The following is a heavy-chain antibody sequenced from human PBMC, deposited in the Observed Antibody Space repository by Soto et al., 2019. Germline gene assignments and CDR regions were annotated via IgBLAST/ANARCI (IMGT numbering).Heavy chain of an antibody. J-gene: IGHJ4*02. CDR2: IYHSGST. V-gene: IGHV4-31*03. Sequence: SETLSLTCTVSGVSISSGVYSWTWIRQFPGKGLEWIGYIYHSGSTQYNPSVSSRITMSVDTSKNQFSLNMTSVTAADTAMYYCARYKYSTADWGQGTLVTVSS. CDR3: ARYKYSTAD. CDR1: GVSISSGVYS. D-gene: IGHD1-26*01.